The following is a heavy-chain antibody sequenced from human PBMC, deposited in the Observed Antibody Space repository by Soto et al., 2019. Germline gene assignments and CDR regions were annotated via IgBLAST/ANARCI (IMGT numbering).Heavy chain of an antibody. V-gene: IGHV4-31*03. CDR3: ASRVGGGGPNNNWFDP. CDR1: GGSISSGGYY. CDR2: IYYSGST. J-gene: IGHJ5*02. D-gene: IGHD3-16*01. Sequence: PSETLSLTCTVSGGSISSGGYYWSWIRQHPGKGLEWIGYIYYSGSTYYNPSLKSRVTISVDTSKNQFSLKLSSVTAADTAVYYCASRVGGGGPNNNWFDPWGQGTLVTVSS.